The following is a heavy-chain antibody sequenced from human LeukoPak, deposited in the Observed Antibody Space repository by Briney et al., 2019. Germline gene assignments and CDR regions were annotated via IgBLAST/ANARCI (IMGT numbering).Heavy chain of an antibody. D-gene: IGHD5-18*01. Sequence: ASVKVSCKASGYTFITYHMHWVRQAPGQGLEWMGIISPSGGSTTYAQKFQGRVTMTGDTSTSTVYMELSSLRSEDTAVYYCARDHRFGAASRGYSYGYFDYWGQGTLVTVSS. CDR3: ARDHRFGAASRGYSYGYFDY. CDR2: ISPSGGST. V-gene: IGHV1-46*01. J-gene: IGHJ4*02. CDR1: GYTFITYH.